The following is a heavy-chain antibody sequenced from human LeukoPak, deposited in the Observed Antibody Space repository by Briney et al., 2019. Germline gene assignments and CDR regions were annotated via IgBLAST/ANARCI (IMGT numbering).Heavy chain of an antibody. CDR3: ARDGSGSSADV. Sequence: SETLSLTCAVSGGSISSSYWSWIRQPPGKGLEWMGYIYYSGNTNYNPSLKSRVAMSIDTSKNQFSLKLTSVTAADTALYYCARDGSGSSADVWGKGTSVTVSS. D-gene: IGHD6-6*01. V-gene: IGHV4-59*01. CDR1: GGSISSSY. CDR2: IYYSGNT. J-gene: IGHJ6*04.